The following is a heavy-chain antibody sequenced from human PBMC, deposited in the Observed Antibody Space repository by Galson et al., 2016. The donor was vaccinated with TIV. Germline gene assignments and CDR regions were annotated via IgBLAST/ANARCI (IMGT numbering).Heavy chain of an antibody. CDR2: IKQDGSEK. Sequence: SLRLSCAASGFTFSGYWMSWVRQAPGKGLEWVANIKQDGSEKYYVDSVKGRFTISRDNAKNSLFLQMNSLRAEDRALYYCARDFPPGYGSSFNDYWGQGTLVTVSS. CDR1: GFTFSGYW. CDR3: ARDFPPGYGSSFNDY. V-gene: IGHV3-7*01. D-gene: IGHD6-13*01. J-gene: IGHJ4*02.